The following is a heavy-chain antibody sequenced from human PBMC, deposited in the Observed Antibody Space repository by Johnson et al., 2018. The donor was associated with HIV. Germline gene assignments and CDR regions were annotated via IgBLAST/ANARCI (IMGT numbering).Heavy chain of an antibody. D-gene: IGHD3-22*01. V-gene: IGHV3-23*04. CDR3: AILPDYYDSSGYWSFDAFDI. Sequence: VQLVESGGGLVQPGGSLRLSCAASGFTVSSNYMRWVRQAPGKGLAWVSAISGSGGSPYYADSVQGRFTIARANSKNTLYLQMNSLRAEDTAVYYCAILPDYYDSSGYWSFDAFDIWGEGTMVIVSS. CDR2: ISGSGGSP. J-gene: IGHJ3*02. CDR1: GFTVSSNY.